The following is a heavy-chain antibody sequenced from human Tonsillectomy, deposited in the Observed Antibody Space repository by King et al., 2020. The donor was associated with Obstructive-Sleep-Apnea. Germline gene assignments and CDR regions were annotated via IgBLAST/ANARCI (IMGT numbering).Heavy chain of an antibody. CDR1: GFTFSSYS. Sequence: VQLVESGGGLVKPGGSLRLSCAASGFTFSSYSMNWVRQAPGKGLEWVSSISSSSSYIYYEDSVKGRFTISRDNAKNSLYLQMNSLRAEDTAVYYCASAYLGASSGDYFDYWGQGTLVTVSS. D-gene: IGHD4/OR15-4a*01. CDR3: ASAYLGASSGDYFDY. J-gene: IGHJ4*02. V-gene: IGHV3-21*01. CDR2: ISSSSSYI.